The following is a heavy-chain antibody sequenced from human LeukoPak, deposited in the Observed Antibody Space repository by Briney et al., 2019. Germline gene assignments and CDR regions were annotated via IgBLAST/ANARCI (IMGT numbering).Heavy chain of an antibody. Sequence: ASVKVSCKASGYTFTSYYMHWVRQAPGQGLEWMGIINPSGGSTSYAQKFQGRVTMTRDTSTNTVYMELSSLRSEDTAVYYCARAVDYGGDSRHLDYWGQGTLVTVSS. CDR3: ARAVDYGGDSRHLDY. CDR2: INPSGGST. V-gene: IGHV1-46*01. CDR1: GYTFTSYY. D-gene: IGHD4-23*01. J-gene: IGHJ4*02.